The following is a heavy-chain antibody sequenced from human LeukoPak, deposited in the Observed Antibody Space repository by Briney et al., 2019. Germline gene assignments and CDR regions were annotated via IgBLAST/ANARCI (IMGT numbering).Heavy chain of an antibody. Sequence: ASVKVSCKASGYTFTSYDINWVRQATGQGLEWMGWMNPNSGNTGYAQKFQGRVTMTRNTSISTAYMELRSLRSEDTAVYYCARVSGYDSSGYDWGQGTLVTVSS. D-gene: IGHD3-22*01. CDR3: ARVSGYDSSGYD. V-gene: IGHV1-8*01. J-gene: IGHJ4*02. CDR1: GYTFTSYD. CDR2: MNPNSGNT.